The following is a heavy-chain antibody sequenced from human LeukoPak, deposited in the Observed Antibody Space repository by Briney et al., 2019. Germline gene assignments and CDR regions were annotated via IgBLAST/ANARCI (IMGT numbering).Heavy chain of an antibody. Sequence: SETLSLTCTVSGGSISSSSDYWSWIRQPPGKGLEWIVDINHSGITNYNPSLMSRVTLLIDTSKSHFSLKVNSVTAADTAVYYFARLPLGAFGEVLNFDLWGQGTVVTVSS. CDR3: ARLPLGAFGEVLNFDL. V-gene: IGHV4-39*02. CDR2: INHSGIT. CDR1: GGSISSSSDY. D-gene: IGHD3-10*01. J-gene: IGHJ4*02.